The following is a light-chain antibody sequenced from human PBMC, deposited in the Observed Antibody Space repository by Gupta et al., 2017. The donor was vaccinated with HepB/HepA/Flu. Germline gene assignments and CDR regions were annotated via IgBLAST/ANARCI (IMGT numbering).Light chain of an antibody. CDR3: AAWDDSLNGLA. V-gene: IGLV1-44*01. CDR1: SSNIGSNT. CDR2: SND. Sequence: QSVLTQPPSASGAPGQRVTISCSGSSSNIGSNTVTWYQQLPGTAPKLLIYSNDQWPSGVPDRFSGSKSGTSASLAISGLQSEDEADYYCAAWDDSLNGLAFGGGTKLTVL. J-gene: IGLJ2*01.